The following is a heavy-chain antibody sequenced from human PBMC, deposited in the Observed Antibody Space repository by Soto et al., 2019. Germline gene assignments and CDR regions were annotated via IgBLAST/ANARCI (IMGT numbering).Heavy chain of an antibody. Sequence: PSETLSLTCTVSGGSISSGPYSWGWIRQPPGKGLEWIGTFYYSGSTHYNPSLESRVTISVDTSKNQFSLKVSSVTAADTAVYYCARVGSSWYNADWYFDLWGRGTLVTVSS. CDR1: GGSISSGPYS. CDR2: FYYSGST. CDR3: ARVGSSWYNADWYFDL. D-gene: IGHD6-13*01. J-gene: IGHJ2*01. V-gene: IGHV4-39*07.